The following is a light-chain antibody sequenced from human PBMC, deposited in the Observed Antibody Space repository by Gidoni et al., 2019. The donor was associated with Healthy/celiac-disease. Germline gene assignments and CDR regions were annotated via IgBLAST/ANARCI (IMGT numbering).Light chain of an antibody. V-gene: IGKV4-1*01. CDR2: CAS. J-gene: IGKJ2*01. Sequence: DIVMTQSPDALPLSLGERATINCKSSQSVVSSSSSKNHLAWYQQKPGQPPKRPIYCASTRQSGVPDRFSGSGSGTDFTLTINSLQAEDVAVYYCQQYYSTPYTFGQGTKLEIK. CDR3: QQYYSTPYT. CDR1: QSVVSSSSSKNH.